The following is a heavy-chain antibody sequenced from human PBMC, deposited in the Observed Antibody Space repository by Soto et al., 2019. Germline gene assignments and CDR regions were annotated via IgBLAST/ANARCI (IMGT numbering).Heavy chain of an antibody. D-gene: IGHD3-16*01. Sequence: QVQLVQSGAEVKRPGSSVKVSCESSGDTFNSYVISWVRQAPGQGLEWMGGIIPIIGVTHYAQKFQGRVTISALSSTGTAYLELTNLGFEDTAIDFCARASLGAKGADQWGQGTLVTVSS. CDR1: GDTFNSYV. J-gene: IGHJ4*02. CDR2: IIPIIGVT. V-gene: IGHV1-69*17. CDR3: ARASLGAKGADQ.